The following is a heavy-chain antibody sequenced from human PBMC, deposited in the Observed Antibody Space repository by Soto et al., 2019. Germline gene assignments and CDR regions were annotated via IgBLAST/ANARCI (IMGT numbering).Heavy chain of an antibody. J-gene: IGHJ4*02. CDR1: GFTFSSDW. V-gene: IGHV3-74*01. CDR2: INSDGTTT. CDR3: GRFYRGNYW. Sequence: EVQLVESGGGLVQPGGSLRLSCAASGFTFSSDWMHWVRQAPGKGLVWVSRINSDGTTTNYAGSVRGRFTLSRDNAKNTLYLQMNSLSAEDTAVYYCGRFYRGNYWWGQGTLVTVSS. D-gene: IGHD1-26*01.